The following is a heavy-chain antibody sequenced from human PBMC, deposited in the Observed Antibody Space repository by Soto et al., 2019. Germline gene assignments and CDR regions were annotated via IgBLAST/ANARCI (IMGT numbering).Heavy chain of an antibody. J-gene: IGHJ3*02. CDR3: ASGMVRGAPGYAFDI. CDR1: GYTFTSYA. Sequence: ASVKVSCKASGYTFTSYAMHWVRQAPGQRLEWMGWINAGNGNTKYSQKFQGRVTITRDTSASTAYMELSSLRSEDTAVYYCASGMVRGAPGYAFDIWGQGTMVTLSS. D-gene: IGHD3-10*01. CDR2: INAGNGNT. V-gene: IGHV1-3*01.